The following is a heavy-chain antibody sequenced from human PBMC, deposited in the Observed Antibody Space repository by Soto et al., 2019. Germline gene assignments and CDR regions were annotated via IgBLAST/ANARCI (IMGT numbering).Heavy chain of an antibody. J-gene: IGHJ6*02. D-gene: IGHD2-2*01. CDR2: INHSGST. V-gene: IGHV4-34*01. CDR1: GGSFSGYY. Sequence: SETLSLTCAVYGGSFSGYYWSWIRQPPGKGLEWIGEINHSGSTNYNPSLKSRVTISVDTSKNQFSLKLSSVTAADTAVYYCARGEYQLLQYYYYGMDVWRQGTTVTVSS. CDR3: ARGEYQLLQYYYYGMDV.